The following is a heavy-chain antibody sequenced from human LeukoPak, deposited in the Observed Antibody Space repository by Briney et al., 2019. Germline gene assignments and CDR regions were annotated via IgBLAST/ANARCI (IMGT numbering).Heavy chain of an antibody. V-gene: IGHV3-30*18. CDR1: GFTSNNYG. CDR3: GKELKRWQQIFEY. J-gene: IGHJ4*02. CDR2: ISFDGNNE. Sequence: GGSLRLSCAASGFTSNNYGMHWIRQAPGKGLEWVTFISFDGNNEYYADSVKGRFTISRDNSKDTLYLQMNNLRAEDTAIYYCGKELKRWQQIFEYWGQGTLVTVSS. D-gene: IGHD5-24*01.